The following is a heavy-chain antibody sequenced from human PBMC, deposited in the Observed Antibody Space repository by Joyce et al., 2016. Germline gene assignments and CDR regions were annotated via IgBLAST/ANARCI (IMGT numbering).Heavy chain of an antibody. Sequence: QVQLVQSGAEVKKPGASVKVSCKASGYTFTSHYIHWVRQAPGQGLEWRGMIKPSGGSTSYAQKFQGRVTMTRDTSTSTVYMDLSSLRSEDTAIFYCARDDGISGWYDGFVYWGQGTPVTVSS. CDR3: ARDDGISGWYDGFVY. V-gene: IGHV1-46*01. CDR2: IKPSGGST. CDR1: GYTFTSHY. J-gene: IGHJ4*02. D-gene: IGHD6-19*01.